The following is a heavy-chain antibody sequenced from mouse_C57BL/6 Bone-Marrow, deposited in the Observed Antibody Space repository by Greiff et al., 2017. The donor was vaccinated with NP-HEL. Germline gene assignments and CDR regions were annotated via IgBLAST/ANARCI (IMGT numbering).Heavy chain of an antibody. Sequence: QVQLQQSGAELVRPGTSVKVSCKASGYAFTNYLIEWVKQRPGQGLEWIGVINPGSGGTNYNEKFKGKATLTADKSSSTAYMQLSSLKSEDSAVYFCARRGNYDVPFAYWGQGTLVTVSA. J-gene: IGHJ3*01. D-gene: IGHD2-4*01. V-gene: IGHV1-54*01. CDR3: ARRGNYDVPFAY. CDR2: INPGSGGT. CDR1: GYAFTNYL.